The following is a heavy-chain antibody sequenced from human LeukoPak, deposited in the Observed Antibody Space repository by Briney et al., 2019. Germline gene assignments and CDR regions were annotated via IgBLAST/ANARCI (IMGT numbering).Heavy chain of an antibody. CDR2: ISGSGGST. CDR1: GFTFSSYG. J-gene: IGHJ4*02. CDR3: AREAPYSSSWFDSEASSLDYFDY. D-gene: IGHD6-13*01. V-gene: IGHV3-23*01. Sequence: GGSLRLSCAASGFTFSSYGMSWVRQAPGKGLEWVSAISGSGGSTYYADSVKGRFTISRDNSKNTLYLQMNSLRAEDTAVYYCAREAPYSSSWFDSEASSLDYFDYWGQGTLVTVSS.